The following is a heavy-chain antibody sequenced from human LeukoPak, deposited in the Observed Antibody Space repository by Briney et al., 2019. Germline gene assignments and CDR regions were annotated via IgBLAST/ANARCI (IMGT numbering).Heavy chain of an antibody. J-gene: IGHJ4*02. CDR3: ARYSYGYGLDY. V-gene: IGHV3-11*01. CDR2: ISGSGSTI. D-gene: IGHD5-18*01. Sequence: GGSLRLSCAASGFTFSDYYMCWIRQAPGKGLEWVSYISGSGSTIYYADSVKGRFTISRDNAKNSLYLQMNSLRAEDTAVYYCARYSYGYGLDYWGQGTLATVSS. CDR1: GFTFSDYY.